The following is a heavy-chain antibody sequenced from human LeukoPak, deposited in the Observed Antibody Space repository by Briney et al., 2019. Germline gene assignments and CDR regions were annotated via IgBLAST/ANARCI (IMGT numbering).Heavy chain of an antibody. CDR1: GGSFSGYY. V-gene: IGHV4-34*01. CDR2: INHSGST. J-gene: IGHJ4*02. D-gene: IGHD3-22*01. CDR3: VRALLDTSGYDFDY. Sequence: SETLSLTCAVYGGSFSGYYWSWIRQPPGKGLEWIGEINHSGSTNYNPSLKSRVTISVDTSKNRFSLKLTSVTAADTAVYYCVRALLDTSGYDFDYWGQGTLVTVSS.